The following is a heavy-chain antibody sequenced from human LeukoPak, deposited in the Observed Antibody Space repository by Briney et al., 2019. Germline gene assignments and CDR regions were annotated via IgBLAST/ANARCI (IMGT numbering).Heavy chain of an antibody. J-gene: IGHJ5*02. V-gene: IGHV1-2*02. D-gene: IGHD3-9*01. CDR2: INPNSGGT. CDR1: GYTFTGYY. Sequence: ASVKVSFKASGYTFTGYYMHWVRQAPGQGLEWMGWINPNSGGTNYAQKFQGRVTMTRDTSISTAYMELSRLRSDDTAVYYCARGYGILTGYGPPWGQGTLVTVSS. CDR3: ARGYGILTGYGPP.